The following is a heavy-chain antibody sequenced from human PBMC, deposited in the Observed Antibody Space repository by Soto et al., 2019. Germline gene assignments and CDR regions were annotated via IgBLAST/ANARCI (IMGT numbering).Heavy chain of an antibody. CDR3: ARLGHYGDHIYDY. D-gene: IGHD4-17*01. Sequence: GESLKISCKGSGYSFTSYWISWVRQMPGKGLEWMGRIDPSDSYTNYSPSFQGHVTISADESISTAYLQWNSLKASDTAMYYCARLGHYGDHIYDYWGQGTLVTVSS. CDR1: GYSFTSYW. CDR2: IDPSDSYT. J-gene: IGHJ4*02. V-gene: IGHV5-10-1*01.